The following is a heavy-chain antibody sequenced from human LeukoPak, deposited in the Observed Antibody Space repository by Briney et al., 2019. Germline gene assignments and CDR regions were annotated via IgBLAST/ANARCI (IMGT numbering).Heavy chain of an antibody. CDR2: IYYSGST. D-gene: IGHD2-2*01. CDR1: GGSISSYY. J-gene: IGHJ4*02. CDR3: ARLTLYCSSTSCPDSPFDY. V-gene: IGHV4-59*01. Sequence: SETLSLTCTVSGGSISSYYWSWIRQPPGKGLAWIGYIYYSGSTNYNPSLKSRVTISVDTSKNQFSLKLSSVTAADTAVYYCARLTLYCSSTSCPDSPFDYWGQGTLVTVSS.